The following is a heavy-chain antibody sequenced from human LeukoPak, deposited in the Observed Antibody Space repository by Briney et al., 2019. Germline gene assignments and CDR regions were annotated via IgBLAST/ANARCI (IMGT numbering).Heavy chain of an antibody. CDR1: GGSFSGYY. CDR3: ARGWPYCSSTSCYNWFDP. J-gene: IGHJ5*02. CDR2: INHSGST. Sequence: SETLSLTCAVYGGSFSGYYWSWIRQPPGKGLEWIGEINHSGSTNYNPSLKSRVTISVDTSKNQFSLKLSSVTAADTAVYYCARGWPYCSSTSCYNWFDPWGQGTLVTVSS. D-gene: IGHD2-2*01. V-gene: IGHV4-34*01.